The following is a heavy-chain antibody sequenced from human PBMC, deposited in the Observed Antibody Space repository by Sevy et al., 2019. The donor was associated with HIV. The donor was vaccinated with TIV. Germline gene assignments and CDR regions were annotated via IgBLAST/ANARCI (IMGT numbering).Heavy chain of an antibody. CDR1: GFTVSSNY. V-gene: IGHV3-53*01. CDR3: ARVNCSGGSCYYYYGMDV. D-gene: IGHD2-15*01. J-gene: IGHJ6*02. CDR2: IYSGGST. Sequence: GGSLRLSCAASGFTVSSNYMSWVRQAPGKGLEWVSVIYSGGSTYYADSVKGRFTISRDKSKNTLNLQMNILRAEDTAVYYCARVNCSGGSCYYYYGMDVWGQGTTVTVSS.